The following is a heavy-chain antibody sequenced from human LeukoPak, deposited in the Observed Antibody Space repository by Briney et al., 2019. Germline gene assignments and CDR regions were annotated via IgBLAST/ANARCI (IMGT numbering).Heavy chain of an antibody. CDR3: ARAVDDSSGYYTLTSYYFDY. D-gene: IGHD3-22*01. V-gene: IGHV1-46*01. Sequence: ASVKVSCKASGYTFTSYYMHWVRQAPGHGLEWMGITNPSGGSTRYAQKSQGRVTMTRDTSTSTVYMELSSLRSEDTAVYYCARAVDDSSGYYTLTSYYFDYWGQGTLVTVSS. CDR2: TNPSGGST. CDR1: GYTFTSYY. J-gene: IGHJ4*02.